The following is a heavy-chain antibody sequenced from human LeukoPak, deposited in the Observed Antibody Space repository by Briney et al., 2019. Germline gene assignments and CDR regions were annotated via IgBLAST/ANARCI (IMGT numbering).Heavy chain of an antibody. CDR2: INHSGST. J-gene: IGHJ4*02. CDR3: ARGLYGIAVAGTWDY. D-gene: IGHD6-19*01. CDR1: GGSFSGYY. V-gene: IGHV4-34*01. Sequence: SETLSLTCAVYGGSFSGYYWSWIRQPPGKGLEWIGEINHSGSTNYNPSLKSRVTVSVDTSKSQFSLKLSSVTAADTAVYYCARGLYGIAVAGTWDYWGQGTLVTVSS.